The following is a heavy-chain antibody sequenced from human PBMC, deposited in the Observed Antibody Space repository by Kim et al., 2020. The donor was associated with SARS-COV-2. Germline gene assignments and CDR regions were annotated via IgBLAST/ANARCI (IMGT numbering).Heavy chain of an antibody. J-gene: IGHJ1*01. D-gene: IGHD1-26*01. CDR1: GFTFRDYA. V-gene: IGHV3-9*01. CDR2: ISGNNGNI. CDR3: AKDGPLATTCTSSYFQH. Sequence: GGSLRLSCAASGFTFRDYAMHWVRQAPGKGLEWVSGISGNNGNIDSADSVRGRVSISRDNAKNSLSLQMNMLSVETTALSYCAKDGPLATTCTSSYFQH.